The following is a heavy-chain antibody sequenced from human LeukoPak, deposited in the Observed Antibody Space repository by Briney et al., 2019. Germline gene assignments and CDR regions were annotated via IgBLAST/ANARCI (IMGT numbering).Heavy chain of an antibody. D-gene: IGHD5-12*01. CDR3: ARDKSRGFAFDI. CDR2: IKQDGSEK. J-gene: IGHJ3*02. V-gene: IGHV3-7*01. Sequence: GGSLRLSCAASGFTFSSYGMHWVRQAPGKGLEWVANIKQDGSEKYYVDSVKGRFTISRDNAKNSLYLQMNSLRAEDTAVYYCARDKSRGFAFDIWGQGTMVTVSS. CDR1: GFTFSSYG.